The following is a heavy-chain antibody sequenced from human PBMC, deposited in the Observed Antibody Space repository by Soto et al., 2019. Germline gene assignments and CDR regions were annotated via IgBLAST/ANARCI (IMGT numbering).Heavy chain of an antibody. V-gene: IGHV3-23*01. CDR3: AKDTEMTTVTTSGAS. Sequence: GGSLRLSCAASGFTFSSYAMSWVRQAPGKGLEWVSAISGSGGSTYYADSVKGRFTISRDNSKNTLYLQMNSLRAEDTAVYYCAKDTEMTTVTTSGASWGQGTLVTVSS. J-gene: IGHJ5*02. CDR2: ISGSGGST. D-gene: IGHD4-17*01. CDR1: GFTFSSYA.